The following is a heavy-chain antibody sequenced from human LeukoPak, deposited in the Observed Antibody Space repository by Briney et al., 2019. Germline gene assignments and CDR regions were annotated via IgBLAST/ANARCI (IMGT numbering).Heavy chain of an antibody. J-gene: IGHJ2*01. CDR1: RFIFSNYV. CDR3: AKDGGSNSYWYFDL. Sequence: PGGSLRLSCAASRFIFSNYVMHWVRQAPGKGLEWVAVIVHDGSQTYYSDSVKGRFTISRDNSKNTLYLQMSSLRAEDTAVYFCAKDGGSNSYWYFDLWGRGTLVTVSS. D-gene: IGHD1-26*01. V-gene: IGHV3-30*04. CDR2: IVHDGSQT.